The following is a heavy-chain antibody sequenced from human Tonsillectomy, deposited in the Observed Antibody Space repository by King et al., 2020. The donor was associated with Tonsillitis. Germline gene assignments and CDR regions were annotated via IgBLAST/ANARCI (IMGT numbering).Heavy chain of an antibody. CDR2: ISYDGSNK. Sequence: HVQLVESGGGVVQPGRSLRLSCAASGFTFSSYGMHWVRQAPGKGLEWVAVISYDGSNKYYADSVKGRFTISRDNSKNTLYLQMNSLRAEDTALYYCAKPAPTMGRGVMVNLVGPWGQGTLVTVSS. CDR1: GFTFSSYG. J-gene: IGHJ5*02. CDR3: AKPAPTMGRGVMVNLVGP. D-gene: IGHD3-10*01. V-gene: IGHV3-30*18.